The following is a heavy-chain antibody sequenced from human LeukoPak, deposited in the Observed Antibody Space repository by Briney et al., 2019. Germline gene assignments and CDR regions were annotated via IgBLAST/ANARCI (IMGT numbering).Heavy chain of an antibody. J-gene: IGHJ4*02. CDR2: VEDDESSD. Sequence: GGSLTLSCAASGFTFNRYNMHWVRQAPGKGLEWVAFVEDDESSDSYADSVKGRFTISRDNSKSTVYLQMNSLRPEDTAVYYCVKDGRKYMFDYWGQGILVTVSS. CDR1: GFTFNRYN. V-gene: IGHV3-30*02. CDR3: VKDGRKYMFDY. D-gene: IGHD1-1*01.